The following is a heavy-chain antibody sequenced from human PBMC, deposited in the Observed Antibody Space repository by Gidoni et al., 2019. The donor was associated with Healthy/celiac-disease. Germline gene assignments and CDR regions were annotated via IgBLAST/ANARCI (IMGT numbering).Heavy chain of an antibody. J-gene: IGHJ6*02. CDR1: GFTFRSSP. V-gene: IGHV3-23*01. CDR3: AKVGIAAAGTHHYYYGMDV. CDR2: ISGSGGST. Sequence: EVQLLESGGGLVQPGGSLRLSCAASGFTFRSSPMSSVRQAPGKGLEWVSAISGSGGSTYYADSVKGRFTISRDNSKNTLYLQMNSLRAEDTAVYYCAKVGIAAAGTHHYYYGMDVWGQGTTVTVSS. D-gene: IGHD6-13*01.